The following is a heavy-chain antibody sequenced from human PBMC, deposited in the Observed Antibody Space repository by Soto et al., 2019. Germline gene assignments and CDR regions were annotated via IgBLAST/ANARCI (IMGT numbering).Heavy chain of an antibody. V-gene: IGHV3-15*01. CDR1: GFIFSNAW. CDR2: IKSKADGGTT. J-gene: IGHJ4*02. CDR3: TTGRSSKDY. Sequence: ESGGGLVKPGGSLRLSCAASGFIFSNAWMSWVRQAPGKGLEWVGRIKSKADGGTTNYAAPVKGRFNISRDGSKNTLYLQMHGLKTEDTAVYYCTTGRSSKDYWGQGTLVTVSS. D-gene: IGHD2-15*01.